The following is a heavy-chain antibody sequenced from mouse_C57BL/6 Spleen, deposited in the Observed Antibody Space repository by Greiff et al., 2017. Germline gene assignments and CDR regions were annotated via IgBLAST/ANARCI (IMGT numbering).Heavy chain of an antibody. Sequence: QVQLQQPGAELVKPGASVKMSCKASGYTFTSYWITWVKQRPGQGLEWIGDIYPGSGSTNYNEKFKSKATLTVDTSSSTAYMQLSSLTSEDSAVYYWARGLYSNWYFDVWGTGTTVTVSS. J-gene: IGHJ1*03. V-gene: IGHV1-55*01. D-gene: IGHD2-5*01. CDR2: IYPGSGST. CDR1: GYTFTSYW. CDR3: ARGLYSNWYFDV.